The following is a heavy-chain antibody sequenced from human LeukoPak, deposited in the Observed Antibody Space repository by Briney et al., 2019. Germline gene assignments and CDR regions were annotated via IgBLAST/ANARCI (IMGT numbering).Heavy chain of an antibody. CDR1: GFSLSNYP. V-gene: IGHV3-30-3*01. D-gene: IGHD1-14*01. CDR3: VRDPIRGPPDYFDY. CDR2: TSPDESHK. Sequence: PGRSLRLSCAASGFSLSNYPMHWVRQAPGKGREWVAVTSPDESHKYYADSVQGRFTISRDNSRSTLYVQMDSLRVEDTAIYYCVRDPIRGPPDYFDYWGQGTLVTVSS. J-gene: IGHJ4*02.